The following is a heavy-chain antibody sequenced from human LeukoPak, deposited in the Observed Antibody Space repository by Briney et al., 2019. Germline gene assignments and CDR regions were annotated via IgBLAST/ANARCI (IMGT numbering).Heavy chain of an antibody. D-gene: IGHD3-10*01. CDR3: ARCRLITMVRGAVDI. Sequence: PSETLSLTCAVYGRSFSGYYWSWIRQPPGKGLEWIGEINHSGSTNYNPSLKSRITISVDTSKNQFPRKLSSVTAADTAVYYCARCRLITMVRGAVDIWGQGTLVTVSS. CDR1: GRSFSGYY. J-gene: IGHJ3*02. CDR2: INHSGST. V-gene: IGHV4-34*01.